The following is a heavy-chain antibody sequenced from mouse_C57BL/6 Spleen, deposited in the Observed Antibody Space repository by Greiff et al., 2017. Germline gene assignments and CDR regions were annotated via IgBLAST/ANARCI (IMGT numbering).Heavy chain of an antibody. V-gene: IGHV1-7*01. CDR1: GYTFTTYR. CDR2: INPSGGYT. D-gene: IGHD2-4*01. Sequence: QVQLMESGAELAKPGASVKLSCKSTGYTFTTYRMPWVNQRPGQGLEWIGYINPSGGYTKYTQKFKDKATLTADKSASTAYMQLSSLTFEDSAVYYCESGDYGFDYWGQGTTLTVSS. CDR3: ESGDYGFDY. J-gene: IGHJ2*01.